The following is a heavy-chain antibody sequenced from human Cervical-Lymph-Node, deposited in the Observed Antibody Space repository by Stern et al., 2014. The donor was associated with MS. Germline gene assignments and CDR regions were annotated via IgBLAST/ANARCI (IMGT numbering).Heavy chain of an antibody. CDR3: AHSRGSSSWGYDYYYGMDV. CDR2: LYWDDDT. Sequence: QVTLKESGPTLVKPTQTLTLTCTFSGFSLSTSGVGVGWIRQPQGKALEWLAPLYWDDDTRYSPSLKSRLTITQDTSKNQVVLTMTNMDPVDTATYYCAHSRGSSSWGYDYYYGMDVWGQGTTVTVSS. V-gene: IGHV2-5*02. CDR1: GFSLSTSGVG. J-gene: IGHJ6*02. D-gene: IGHD6-13*01.